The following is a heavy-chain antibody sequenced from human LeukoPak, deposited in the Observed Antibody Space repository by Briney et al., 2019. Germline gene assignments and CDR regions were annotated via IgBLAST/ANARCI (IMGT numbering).Heavy chain of an antibody. CDR1: GGSISSGDYY. J-gene: IGHJ5*02. D-gene: IGHD3-10*01. CDR3: ARGSLLWFGEPNWFDP. CDR2: IYYSGST. Sequence: PSETLSLTCTVSGGSISSGDYYWSWIRQPPGKGLEWIGYIYYSGSTYYNPSLKSRVTISVDTSKNQFSLKLSSVTAADTAVYYCARGSLLWFGEPNWFDPWGQGTLVTVSS. V-gene: IGHV4-30-4*01.